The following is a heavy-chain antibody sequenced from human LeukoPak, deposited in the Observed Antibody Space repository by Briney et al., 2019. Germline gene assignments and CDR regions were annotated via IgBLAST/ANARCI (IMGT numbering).Heavy chain of an antibody. CDR1: GDSISSYY. CDR2: FHYSGST. V-gene: IGHV4-59*01. D-gene: IGHD6-13*01. CDR3: ARGSSWSYYFDY. Sequence: LETLSLTCAVSGDSISSYYWSWIRDPPGKGVEWIGFFHYSGSTNYSPSLKSRVTISIDTSKNQCSLKVSSVTAADTAVYYCARGSSWSYYFDYWGQGTLVTVSS. J-gene: IGHJ4*02.